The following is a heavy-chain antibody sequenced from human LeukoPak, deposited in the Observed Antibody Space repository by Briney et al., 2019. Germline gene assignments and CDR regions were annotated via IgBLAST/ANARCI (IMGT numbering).Heavy chain of an antibody. J-gene: IGHJ4*02. D-gene: IGHD1-1*01. V-gene: IGHV1-18*01. Sequence: ASVNVSCTTSGYTFTRFGISWVRQGPGQGLEWVGWINAHDGHTNYAQRLQGRVTITMDTSTSTAYMEVRSLRFDDTAVYYCARDIAWNVDYWAQGTLVTVSS. CDR3: ARDIAWNVDY. CDR1: GYTFTRFG. CDR2: INAHDGHT.